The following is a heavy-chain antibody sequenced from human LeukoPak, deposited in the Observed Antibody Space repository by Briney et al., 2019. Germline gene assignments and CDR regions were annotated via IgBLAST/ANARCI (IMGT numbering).Heavy chain of an antibody. CDR1: GFTFSSYS. D-gene: IGHD3-10*01. J-gene: IGHJ4*02. Sequence: GGSLRLSCAASGFTFSSYSMNWVRQAPGKGLEWVSSISSSSSYIYYADSVKGRFTISRDNAKNSLYLQMNSLRAEDTAVYYCAREEPYYYGSGSSAFWGQGTLVTVSS. CDR2: ISSSSSYI. CDR3: AREEPYYYGSGSSAF. V-gene: IGHV3-21*04.